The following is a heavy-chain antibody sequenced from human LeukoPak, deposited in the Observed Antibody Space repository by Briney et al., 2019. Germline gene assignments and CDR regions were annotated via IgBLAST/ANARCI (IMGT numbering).Heavy chain of an antibody. J-gene: IGHJ4*02. CDR3: ARDSHLPGKYKWNSWLDY. CDR1: GGSISSYY. D-gene: IGHD1-7*01. CDR2: IYTSGST. V-gene: IGHV4-4*07. Sequence: KPSETLSLTCTVSGGSISSYYWSWIRQPAVKGLEWIGRIYTSGSTNYNPSLKSRVTMSVDTSKNQFSLKLSSVTAADTAVYYCARDSHLPGKYKWNSWLDYWGQGTLVTVPS.